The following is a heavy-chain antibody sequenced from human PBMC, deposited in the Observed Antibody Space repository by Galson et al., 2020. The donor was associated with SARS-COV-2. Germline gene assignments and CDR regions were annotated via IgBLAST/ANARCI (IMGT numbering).Heavy chain of an antibody. V-gene: IGHV4-4*02. J-gene: IGHJ5*02. CDR2: IYHTGTT. Sequence: SENLSLTCVVSGGSISSNNWWSWVRQPPGKGLEWIGEIYHTGTTNDNPSLESRLIISVDKSKNQFSLRLRSVTAADTAVYYCARDAAGAAGGTGALSSWGQGTLVTVSS. D-gene: IGHD6-13*01. CDR3: ARDAAGAAGGTGALSS. CDR1: GGSISSNNW.